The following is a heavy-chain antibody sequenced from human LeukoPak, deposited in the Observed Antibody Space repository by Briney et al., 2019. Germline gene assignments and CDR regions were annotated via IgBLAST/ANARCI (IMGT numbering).Heavy chain of an antibody. D-gene: IGHD3-9*01. CDR1: GGTFNSYA. CDR2: IIPMFGEP. V-gene: IGHV1-69*13. J-gene: IGHJ6*04. CDR3: AKDQRGAISGYFDWFVAPLGMDV. Sequence: AASVTVSFKASGGTFNSYAFSWVRQTPGHGLEWMGGIIPMFGEPNYAQKLQGRVTITAHQSTTTLYMEMFSLTSEDTAVYFCAKDQRGAISGYFDWFVAPLGMDVWGKGTTVTVSS.